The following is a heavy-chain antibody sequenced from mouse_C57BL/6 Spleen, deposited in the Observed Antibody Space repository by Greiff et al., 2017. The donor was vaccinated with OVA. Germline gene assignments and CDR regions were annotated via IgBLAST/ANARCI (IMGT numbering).Heavy chain of an antibody. Sequence: VQLQQSGAELVKPGASVKLSCKASGYTFTEYTIHWVKQRSGQGLEWIGWFYPGSGSIKYNEKFKDKATLTADKSSSTVYMELSRLTSEDSAVYFCARRITTVVATDYYAMDYWGQGTSVTVSS. CDR1: GYTFTEYT. CDR3: ARRITTVVATDYYAMDY. D-gene: IGHD1-1*01. V-gene: IGHV1-62-2*01. J-gene: IGHJ4*01. CDR2: FYPGSGSI.